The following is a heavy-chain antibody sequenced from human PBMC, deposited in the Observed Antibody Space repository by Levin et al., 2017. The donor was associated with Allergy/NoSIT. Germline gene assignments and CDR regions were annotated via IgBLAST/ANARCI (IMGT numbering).Heavy chain of an antibody. Sequence: GASVKVTCEASGFTFSTSWMSWVRQAPGKGLEWMGNIKEDGSLKNYVDSVKGRFTFSRDNAKNSLYLQMNGLRAEDTAVYYCTRDRAYNTFDLWGQGTMVSVSS. CDR3: TRDRAYNTFDL. CDR1: GFTFSTSW. CDR2: IKEDGSLK. J-gene: IGHJ3*01. V-gene: IGHV3-7*01. D-gene: IGHD1-14*01.